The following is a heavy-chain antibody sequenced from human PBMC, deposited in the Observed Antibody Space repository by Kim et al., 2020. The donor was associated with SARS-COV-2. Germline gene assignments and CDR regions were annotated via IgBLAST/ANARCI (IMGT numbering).Heavy chain of an antibody. V-gene: IGHV4-31*03. J-gene: IGHJ6*02. CDR3: ARATLRDDYGDYGDYYYGMDV. D-gene: IGHD4-17*01. CDR2: IYYSGST. CDR1: GGSISSGGYY. Sequence: SETLSLTCTVSGGSISSGGYYWSWIRQHPGKGLEWIGYIYYSGSTYYNPSLKSRVTISVDTSKNQFSLKLSSVTAADTAVYYCARATLRDDYGDYGDYYYGMDVWGQGTTVTVSS.